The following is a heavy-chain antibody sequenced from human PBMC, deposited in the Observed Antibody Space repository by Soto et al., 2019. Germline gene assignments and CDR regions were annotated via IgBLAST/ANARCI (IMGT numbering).Heavy chain of an antibody. Sequence: ASVKVSCKASGYTFTSYDINWVRQAPGQGLEWVGWINPTSEYTAHAQKFQGRVTLTREISTATAYMELSSLTSEDTAVYFCAREVHHGCSSDWGPGTQVPVSP. CDR3: AREVHHGCSSD. D-gene: IGHD6-19*01. V-gene: IGHV1-8*01. CDR1: GYTFTSYD. J-gene: IGHJ4*02. CDR2: INPTSEYT.